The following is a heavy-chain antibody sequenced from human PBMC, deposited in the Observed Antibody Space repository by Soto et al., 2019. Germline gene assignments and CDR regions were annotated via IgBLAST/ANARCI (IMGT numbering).Heavy chain of an antibody. J-gene: IGHJ3*02. Sequence: QVQLVQSGAEVKKPGSSVKVSCKASGGTFSSYAISWVRQAPGQGLEWMGGIIPIFGTANYAQKFQGRVTNTADESTSTAYMELSSLRSEDTAVYYCARDQRKYYYDSSGSPRSAFDIWGQGTMVTVSS. CDR1: GGTFSSYA. D-gene: IGHD3-22*01. CDR3: ARDQRKYYYDSSGSPRSAFDI. CDR2: IIPIFGTA. V-gene: IGHV1-69*01.